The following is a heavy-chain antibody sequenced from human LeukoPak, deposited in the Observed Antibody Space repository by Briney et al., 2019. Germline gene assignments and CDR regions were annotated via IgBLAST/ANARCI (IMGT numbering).Heavy chain of an antibody. D-gene: IGHD2-2*02. Sequence: GGSLRLSCAASEFTFSSYTMNWVRQAPGKGLEWVSSISSSSSYIYYADSMKGRFTISRDNAKNSLYLQMNSLRAEDTAVYFCARGIYTSSPRNPKNFFDYWGQGTLVTVS. V-gene: IGHV3-21*01. J-gene: IGHJ4*02. CDR3: ARGIYTSSPRNPKNFFDY. CDR2: ISSSSSYI. CDR1: EFTFSSYT.